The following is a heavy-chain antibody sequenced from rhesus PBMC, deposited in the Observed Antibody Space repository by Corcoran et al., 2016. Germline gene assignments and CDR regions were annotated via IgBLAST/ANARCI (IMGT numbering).Heavy chain of an antibody. CDR2: FSFCGGS. J-gene: IGHJ5-2*02. V-gene: IGHV4-127*01. Sequence: QVQLQESGPGLVKPSETLPLTGAASGYSLSSGFGWSWIRQPPGKGPEWIGYFSFCGGSYYTPSFKSRVTISIDTSKNQFSLKLSSVTAAGTAVYYCARDYCTSTTCYGYNSLDVWGRGVLVIVSS. CDR3: ARDYCTSTTCYGYNSLDV. CDR1: GYSLSSGFG. D-gene: IGHD2-2*01.